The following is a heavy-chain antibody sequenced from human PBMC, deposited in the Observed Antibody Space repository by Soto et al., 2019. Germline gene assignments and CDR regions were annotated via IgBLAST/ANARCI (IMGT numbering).Heavy chain of an antibody. CDR2: ISSSSSNI. J-gene: IGHJ4*02. D-gene: IGHD4-17*01. Sequence: EVQLVESGGGLVQPGGSLRLSCAASGFIFSSYIMTWVRQAPGKGLEWVSSISSSSSNIEYADSVKGRFSVSRDNANNSLFLQLNSLRAEDTAVYYCAREDYAGASPRFDYWGLGALVTVSS. CDR1: GFIFSSYI. V-gene: IGHV3-21*01. CDR3: AREDYAGASPRFDY.